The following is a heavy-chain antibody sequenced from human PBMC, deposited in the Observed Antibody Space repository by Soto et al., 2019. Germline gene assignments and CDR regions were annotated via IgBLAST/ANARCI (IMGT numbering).Heavy chain of an antibody. CDR1: GFTFRNYD. CDR2: ISAAGDP. V-gene: IGHV3-13*05. CDR3: ARTDRDCYGLDV. Sequence: EVQLVESGGGLVQPGGSLRLSCEASGFTFRNYDMHWVRQGTGKGLEWVSGISAAGDPDYADSVEGRFTISREKAQNSFLLQMNSLRVGDTAVYYCARTDRDCYGLDVWGQGTTVIVSS. J-gene: IGHJ6*02.